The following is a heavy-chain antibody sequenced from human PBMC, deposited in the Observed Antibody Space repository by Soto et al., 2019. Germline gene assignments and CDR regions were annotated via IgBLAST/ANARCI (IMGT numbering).Heavy chain of an antibody. CDR1: GFTFRSFV. CDR2: TSYDGSNT. V-gene: IGHV3-30*19. D-gene: IGHD1-1*01. J-gene: IGHJ6*02. Sequence: QVQLVESGGGVVQPGTSLRLSCVGSGFTFRSFVIHWVRQAPGKGLEWVALTSYDGSNTYYEDSVKGRFTISRDNSSNTVDLQMDSLTLEQTCLYYCSRWRTTCGLDVWGQGTMVSVSS. CDR3: SRWRTTCGLDV.